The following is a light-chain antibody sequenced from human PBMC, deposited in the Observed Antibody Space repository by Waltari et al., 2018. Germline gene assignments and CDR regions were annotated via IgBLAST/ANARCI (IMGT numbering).Light chain of an antibody. V-gene: IGLV1-44*01. CDR3: AAWDDSLNYVV. CDR2: SNN. Sequence: QSVLTQPPSASGTPGQRVTISCSGSNSNIGSNTVNWYQQLPGTAPKLLIYSNNRRPSGVPDRFSGSKSGTSASLAISGLQSEDEADYYCAAWDDSLNYVVFGGGTKLTVL. J-gene: IGLJ2*01. CDR1: NSNIGSNT.